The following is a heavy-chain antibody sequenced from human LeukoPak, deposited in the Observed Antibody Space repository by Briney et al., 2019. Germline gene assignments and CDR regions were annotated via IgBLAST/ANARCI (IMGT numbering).Heavy chain of an antibody. CDR1: GGTFSSYA. Sequence: ASVKVSCKASGGTFSSYAISWVRQAPGQGLEWMGRIIPILGIANYAQKFQGRVTITADKSTSTAYIELSSLRSEDTAVYYCARVEEYCSSTSCYDGLDPWGQGTLVTVSS. CDR2: IIPILGIA. CDR3: ARVEEYCSSTSCYDGLDP. J-gene: IGHJ5*02. V-gene: IGHV1-69*04. D-gene: IGHD2-2*01.